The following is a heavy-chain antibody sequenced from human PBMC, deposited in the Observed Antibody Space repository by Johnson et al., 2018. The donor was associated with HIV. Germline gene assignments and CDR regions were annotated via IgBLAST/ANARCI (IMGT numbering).Heavy chain of an antibody. CDR3: AKGIAAPHDAFDI. Sequence: VQLVESGGGLVQPGGSLRLSCAASGLIVSSNYMSWVRQAPGKGLEWVSVIYSGGSKSYADSVKGRFTISRDNSKNTLYLQMNSLRAEDTAVYYCAKGIAAPHDAFDIWGQGTLVTVSS. J-gene: IGHJ3*02. CDR2: IYSGGSK. CDR1: GLIVSSNY. D-gene: IGHD6-6*01. V-gene: IGHV3-66*02.